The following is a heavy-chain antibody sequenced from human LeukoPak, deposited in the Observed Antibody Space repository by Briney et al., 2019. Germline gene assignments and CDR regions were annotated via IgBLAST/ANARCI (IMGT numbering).Heavy chain of an antibody. CDR3: AENSALEY. CDR1: GFTFSSYA. CDR2: ISYDGSNK. Sequence: GGSLRLSCAASGFTFSSYAMHWVRQAPGKGLEWVAVISYDGSNKYYADSVKGRFTISRDNSKNTLYLQMNSLRAEDTAVYYCAENSALEYRGQGTLVTVSS. D-gene: IGHD1/OR15-1a*01. J-gene: IGHJ4*02. V-gene: IGHV3-30-3*01.